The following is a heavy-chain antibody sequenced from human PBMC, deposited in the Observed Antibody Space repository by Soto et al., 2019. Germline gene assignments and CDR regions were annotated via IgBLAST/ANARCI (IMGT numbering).Heavy chain of an antibody. CDR1: GYSLTSGYH. CDR2: IYHSGTT. J-gene: IGHJ4*02. V-gene: IGHV4-38-2*01. Sequence: NPSETLSLTCGVSGYSLTSGYHWGWIRQPPGKGLEWIGTIYHSGTTYYNPSLMSRVTMSVDTSKNQFSLKVTSATAADTAAYFCVRVYGRSSCFFGSWGQGTLVTVSS. D-gene: IGHD6-6*01. CDR3: VRVYGRSSCFFGS.